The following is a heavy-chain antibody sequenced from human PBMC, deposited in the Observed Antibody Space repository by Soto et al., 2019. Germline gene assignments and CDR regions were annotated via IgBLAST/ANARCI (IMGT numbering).Heavy chain of an antibody. D-gene: IGHD3-16*02. J-gene: IGHJ6*02. CDR2: ISSYNGDT. CDR3: ARDNQGYLYNGMDV. CDR1: GYTFTRSG. V-gene: IGHV1-18*01. Sequence: ASVKVSCKASGYTFTRSGISWVRQAPGQGPEWMGWISSYNGDTNYAQTFQGRVTMTTDTSTSTAYMELRSLRSDDTAVYFCARDNQGYLYNGMDVWGQGTTVTVSS.